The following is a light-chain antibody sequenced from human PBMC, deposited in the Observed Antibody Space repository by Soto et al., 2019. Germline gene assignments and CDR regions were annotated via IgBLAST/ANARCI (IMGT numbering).Light chain of an antibody. CDR3: QQYNNWPPFT. CDR2: GAS. J-gene: IGKJ3*01. CDR1: QSVSIN. V-gene: IGKV3-15*01. Sequence: EIVMTQSPATLSVSPGERATLSCRASQSVSINLAWYQQKPGQAPRLLIYGASTRATAIPARFSGIGSGTEFTLTISSLQSEDFAVYYCQQYNNWPPFTCGPGTKVDIK.